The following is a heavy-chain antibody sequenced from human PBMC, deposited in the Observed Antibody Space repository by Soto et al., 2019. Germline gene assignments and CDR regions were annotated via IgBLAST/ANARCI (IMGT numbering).Heavy chain of an antibody. J-gene: IGHJ5*02. V-gene: IGHV4-59*01. CDR2: VFYSGSA. D-gene: IGHD6-13*01. CDR3: ATSSPRSNWFDH. CDR1: GGSISSYY. Sequence: QVQLQESGPGLVKPSETLSLTCTVSGGSISSYYWSWIRQPPGKGLEWIGYVFYSGSATYSPSLRSRVTISVDTSKNQFSLKLTSVTAADTAVYYCATSSPRSNWFDHWGQGTLVTVSS.